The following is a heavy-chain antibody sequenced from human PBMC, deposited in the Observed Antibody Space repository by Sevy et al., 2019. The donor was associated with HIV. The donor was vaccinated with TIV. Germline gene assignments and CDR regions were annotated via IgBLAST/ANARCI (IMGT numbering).Heavy chain of an antibody. D-gene: IGHD3-16*01. CDR2: VSKEGTNK. J-gene: IGHJ5*02. V-gene: IGHV3-30-3*01. Sequence: GGSLRLSCEASGFTFTRYAFHWVRQAPGKGLEWVAVVSKEGTNKYYADSVKGRFTISRDNSRNTLYLQMQSLRADDTAVYFLARDPHSVPHWGSFDPWGQGTLVTVSS. CDR3: ARDPHSVPHWGSFDP. CDR1: GFTFTRYA.